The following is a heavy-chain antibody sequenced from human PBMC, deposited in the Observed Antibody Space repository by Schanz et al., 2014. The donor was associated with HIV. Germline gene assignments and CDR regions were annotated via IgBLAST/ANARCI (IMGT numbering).Heavy chain of an antibody. V-gene: IGHV3-30*18. CDR1: GFTFSDYS. D-gene: IGHD1-7*01. CDR3: AKDRITGTTGVPYYYYGMDV. CDR2: ISYDGSNK. Sequence: QVQLVESGGGLVKPGGSLRLSCAASGFTFSDYSMSWIRQAPGKGLEWVAVISYDGSNKYYADSVKGRFTISRDNSKNTLYLQMNSLRAEDTAVYYCAKDRITGTTGVPYYYYGMDVWGQGTTVTVSS. J-gene: IGHJ6*02.